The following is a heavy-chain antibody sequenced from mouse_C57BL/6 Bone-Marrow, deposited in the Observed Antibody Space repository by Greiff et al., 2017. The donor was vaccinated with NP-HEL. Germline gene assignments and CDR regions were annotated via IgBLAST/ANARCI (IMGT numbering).Heavy chain of an antibody. J-gene: IGHJ4*01. CDR3: ARIWGYAMDY. Sequence: LVESGAELVRPGTSVKVSCKASGYAFTNYLIEWVKQRPGQGLEWIGVINPGSGGTNYNEKFKGKATLTADKSSSTAYMQLSSLTSEDSAVYFCARIWGYAMDYWGQGTSVTVSS. CDR1: GYAFTNYL. CDR2: INPGSGGT. V-gene: IGHV1-54*01. D-gene: IGHD4-1*01.